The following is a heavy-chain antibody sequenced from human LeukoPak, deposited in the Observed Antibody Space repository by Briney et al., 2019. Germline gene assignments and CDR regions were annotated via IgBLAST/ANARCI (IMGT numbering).Heavy chain of an antibody. J-gene: IGHJ5*02. CDR1: GGSISSSSYY. Sequence: SETLSLTCTVSGGSISSSSYYWGWIRQPPGKGLEWIGSIYYSGSTYYNPSLKSRVTISVDTSKNQFSLKLSSVTAADTAVYYCARHNNPGSSGSYYNVGNWFDPWGQGTLVTVSS. D-gene: IGHD3-10*01. CDR2: IYYSGST. CDR3: ARHNNPGSSGSYYNVGNWFDP. V-gene: IGHV4-39*01.